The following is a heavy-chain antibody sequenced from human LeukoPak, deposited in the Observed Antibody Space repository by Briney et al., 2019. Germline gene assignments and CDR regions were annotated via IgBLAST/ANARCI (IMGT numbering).Heavy chain of an antibody. CDR3: AREGGFYRPLDY. V-gene: IGHV4-4*02. J-gene: IGHJ4*02. CDR1: GGSESSTNG. D-gene: IGHD3-3*01. Sequence: SETLSLTCDVSGGSESSTNGRTWVRQPPGKGLEWIGEVHLDGRTNYNPSLKSRLIMSVDLPENHISLKLTSVTAADTAVYYRAREGGFYRPLDYSGQGTLVTVSS. CDR2: VHLDGRT.